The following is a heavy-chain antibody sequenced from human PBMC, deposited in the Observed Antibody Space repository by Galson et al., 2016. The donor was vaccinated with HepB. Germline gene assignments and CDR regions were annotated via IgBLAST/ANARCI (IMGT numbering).Heavy chain of an antibody. CDR2: LSGSGGST. CDR3: AKGEAGSSWLLFDY. D-gene: IGHD6-13*01. V-gene: IGHV3-23*01. J-gene: IGHJ4*02. CDR1: GFTFSSYA. Sequence: SLRLSCAASGFTFSSYAMNWVRQAPGKGLEWVSALSGSGGSTYYADSVKGRFSVSRDNSKNTLYLQMNSLRAEDTAVYYCAKGEAGSSWLLFDYWGQGTPVTVSS.